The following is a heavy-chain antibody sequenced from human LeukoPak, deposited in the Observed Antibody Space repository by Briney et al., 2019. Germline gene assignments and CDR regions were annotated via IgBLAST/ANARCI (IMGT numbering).Heavy chain of an antibody. CDR3: ARDLDITIFGPRSYYYYYMDV. Sequence: ASVKVSCKASGGTFSSYAISWVRQAPGQGLEWMGGIIPIFGTANYAQKFQGRVTITTDESTSTAYMELSSLRSEDTAVYYCARDLDITIFGPRSYYYYYMDVWGKGTTVTVSS. J-gene: IGHJ6*03. CDR2: IIPIFGTA. CDR1: GGTFSSYA. D-gene: IGHD3-3*01. V-gene: IGHV1-69*05.